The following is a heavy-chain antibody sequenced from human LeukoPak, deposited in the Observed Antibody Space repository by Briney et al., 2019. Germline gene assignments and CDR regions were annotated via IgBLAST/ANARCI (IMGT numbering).Heavy chain of an antibody. CDR3: ARLRPGFDL. J-gene: IGHJ2*01. Sequence: SETLSLTCTVSGGSISSYYWSWIRQPPGKGLEWIGYIYTSGSTNYNPSLKSRVTISVDTSKNQFSLKLSSVTAADTAVYNRARLRPGFDLWGRGTLVTVSS. V-gene: IGHV4-4*09. CDR2: IYTSGST. D-gene: IGHD1-14*01. CDR1: GGSISSYY.